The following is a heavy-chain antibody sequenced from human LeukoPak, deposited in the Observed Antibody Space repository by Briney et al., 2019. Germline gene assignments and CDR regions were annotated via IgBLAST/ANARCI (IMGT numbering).Heavy chain of an antibody. J-gene: IGHJ3*02. CDR2: IYYSGST. CDR1: GGSISSYY. D-gene: IGHD3-22*01. Sequence: PSETLSLTCTVSGGSISSYYWSWIRQPPGKGLEWVGYIYYSGSTNYNPSLKSRVTISVDTSKNQFSLKLSSVTAADTAVYYRARHVFQSPAYYDSSGPLLGAFDIWGQGTMVTVSS. V-gene: IGHV4-59*08. CDR3: ARHVFQSPAYYDSSGPLLGAFDI.